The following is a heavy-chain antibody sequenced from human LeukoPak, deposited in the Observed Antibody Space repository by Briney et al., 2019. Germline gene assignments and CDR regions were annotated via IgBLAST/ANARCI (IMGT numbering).Heavy chain of an antibody. Sequence: GESLKISCKGSGYSFTSYWIGWVRQMPGKGLEWMGIIYPGDSDTRYSPSFQGQVTISADKSISTAYLQWSSLKASDTAMYYCARQTDVVVAPAATYYYYGMDVWGQGTTVTVSS. CDR1: GYSFTSYW. V-gene: IGHV5-51*01. CDR2: IYPGDSDT. J-gene: IGHJ6*02. D-gene: IGHD2-2*01. CDR3: ARQTDVVVAPAATYYYYGMDV.